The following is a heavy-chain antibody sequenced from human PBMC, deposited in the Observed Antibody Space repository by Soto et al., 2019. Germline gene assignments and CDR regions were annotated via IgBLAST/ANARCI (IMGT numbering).Heavy chain of an antibody. V-gene: IGHV1-3*01. Sequence: QVQLVQSGAEVKKPGASVKVSCKASGYTFTSYAMHWVRQAPGQRLEWMGWINAGNGNTKYSQKFQGRVTITRDTSASTAYMELSSLRSEDTAVYYCARERAMYYDFWSGYSSYYYGMDVWGQGTTVTVSS. CDR3: ARERAMYYDFWSGYSSYYYGMDV. CDR1: GYTFTSYA. D-gene: IGHD3-3*01. CDR2: INAGNGNT. J-gene: IGHJ6*02.